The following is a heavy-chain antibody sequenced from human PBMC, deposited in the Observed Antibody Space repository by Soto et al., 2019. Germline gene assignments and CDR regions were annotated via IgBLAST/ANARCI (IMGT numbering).Heavy chain of an antibody. CDR2: IYWDDDQ. J-gene: IGHJ4*02. D-gene: IGHD3-22*01. CDR3: VRDSSGYYGFDS. Sequence: QITLKESGPTLVKPTQTLTLTCTFSGFSLSTRGVGVGWIRQPPGKALEWLALIYWDDDQRYSSSLKRRLTITKDTSKNQVVLTMTNMDPVDTGTYYCVRDSSGYYGFDSWGQGTLVTVSS. CDR1: GFSLSTRGVG. V-gene: IGHV2-5*04.